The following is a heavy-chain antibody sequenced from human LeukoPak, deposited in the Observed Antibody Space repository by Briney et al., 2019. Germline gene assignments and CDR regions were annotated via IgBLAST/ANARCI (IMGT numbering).Heavy chain of an antibody. D-gene: IGHD4-17*01. V-gene: IGHV3-21*01. CDR3: AREDYGEVNAFDI. CDR2: ISSSSSYI. Sequence: KPGGSLRLSCAASGFTFSSYSLNWVRQAPGKGLEWVSSISSSSSYIYYADSVKGRFTISRDNAKNSLYLQMNSLRAEDTAVYYCAREDYGEVNAFDIWGQGTMVTVSS. CDR1: GFTFSSYS. J-gene: IGHJ3*02.